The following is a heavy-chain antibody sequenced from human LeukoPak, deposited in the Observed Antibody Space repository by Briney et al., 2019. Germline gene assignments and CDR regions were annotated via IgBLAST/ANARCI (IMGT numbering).Heavy chain of an antibody. D-gene: IGHD3-9*01. CDR3: ARGGEPRLRYFDWLLTPRNRFDP. J-gene: IGHJ5*02. CDR1: GGSISSSSYY. V-gene: IGHV4-39*01. CDR2: IYYSGST. Sequence: SETLSLTCTVSGGSISSSSYYWGWIRQPPGKGLEWIGSIYYSGSTYYNPSLKSRVTISVDTSKNQFSLKLSSVTAADTAVYYCARGGEPRLRYFDWLLTPRNRFDPWGQGTLVTVSS.